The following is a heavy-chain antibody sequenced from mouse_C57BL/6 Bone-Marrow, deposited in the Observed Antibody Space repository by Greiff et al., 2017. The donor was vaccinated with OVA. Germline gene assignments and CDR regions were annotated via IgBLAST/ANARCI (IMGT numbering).Heavy chain of an antibody. J-gene: IGHJ4*01. CDR2: INPSTGYT. Sequence: QVQLKQSGAELAKPGASVKMSCKASGYTFTSYWMHWVKQRPGQGLEWIGYINPSTGYTEYTQKFKDKATLTADKSSSTAYMQLSSLTSDDSAFYYCASTTVAMDYWGQGTSVTVSS. D-gene: IGHD1-1*01. CDR3: ASTTVAMDY. V-gene: IGHV1-7*01. CDR1: GYTFTSYW.